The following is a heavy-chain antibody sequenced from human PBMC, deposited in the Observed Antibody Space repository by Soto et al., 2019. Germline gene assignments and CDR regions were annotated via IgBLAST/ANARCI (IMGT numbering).Heavy chain of an antibody. Sequence: EVQLVESGGGLVKPGGSLRLSCAASGFTFSSYSMNWVRQAPGKGLEWVSSISSSSSYIYYADSVKGRFTISRDNAKNSLYLQMNSLRAEDTAVDYCARDLSFYGDWNAFDIWGQGTMVTVSS. CDR2: ISSSSSYI. CDR3: ARDLSFYGDWNAFDI. CDR1: GFTFSSYS. D-gene: IGHD4-17*01. J-gene: IGHJ3*02. V-gene: IGHV3-21*01.